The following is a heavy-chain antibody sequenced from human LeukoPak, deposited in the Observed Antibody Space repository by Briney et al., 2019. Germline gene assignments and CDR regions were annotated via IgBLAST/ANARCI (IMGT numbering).Heavy chain of an antibody. D-gene: IGHD3-22*01. CDR1: GFTFSSYS. CDR3: ARAPTSYYDSSGYFHFDY. Sequence: GGSLRLSCVASGFTFSSYSMNWVRQAPGKGLEWVSSISSSSTYIYYADSVKGRFIISRDNAKSSLYLQMNSLRAEDTAVYYCARAPTSYYDSSGYFHFDYWGQGTLVTVSS. V-gene: IGHV3-21*01. J-gene: IGHJ4*02. CDR2: ISSSSTYI.